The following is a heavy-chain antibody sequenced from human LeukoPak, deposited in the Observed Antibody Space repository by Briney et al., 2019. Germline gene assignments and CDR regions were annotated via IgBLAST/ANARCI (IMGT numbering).Heavy chain of an antibody. V-gene: IGHV3-20*04. Sequence: PGGSLRLSCAASGFTFDDHGMSWVRQAPGKGLEWVSGINWNGGSTGYADSVKGRFTISRDNAKNSLYLQMNTLRAEDTALYYCARASGSGYCFYLDYWGQGTLVTVSS. J-gene: IGHJ4*02. D-gene: IGHD3-22*01. CDR3: ARASGSGYCFYLDY. CDR1: GFTFDDHG. CDR2: INWNGGST.